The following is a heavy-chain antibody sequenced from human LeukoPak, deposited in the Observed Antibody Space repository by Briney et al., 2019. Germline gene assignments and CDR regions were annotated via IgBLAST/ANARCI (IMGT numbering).Heavy chain of an antibody. J-gene: IGHJ4*02. CDR1: GFTFSSYA. V-gene: IGHV3-23*01. CDR3: AKAKTMVRGAPFDY. Sequence: GSLRLSCAASGFTFSSYAMSWVRHAPGKGLEWVSAISGSGGSTYYADSVKGRFTISRDNSKNTLYLQMNSLRAEDTAVYYCAKAKTMVRGAPFDYWGQGTLVTVSS. CDR2: ISGSGGST. D-gene: IGHD3-10*01.